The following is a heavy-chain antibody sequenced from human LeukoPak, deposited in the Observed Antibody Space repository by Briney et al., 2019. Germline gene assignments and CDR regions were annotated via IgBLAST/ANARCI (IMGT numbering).Heavy chain of an antibody. CDR3: ARVFSVAGTFDY. CDR1: NYSITIAYY. D-gene: IGHD6-19*01. Sequence: SETLSLTCIVSNYSITIAYYWSWIRQPAGKGLEWIGRIYTSGNTYYNPSLKSRVTMSVDTSKNQFSLNLSSVTAADTAVYYCARVFSVAGTFDYWGQGTLVTVSS. CDR2: IYTSGNT. J-gene: IGHJ4*02. V-gene: IGHV4-4*07.